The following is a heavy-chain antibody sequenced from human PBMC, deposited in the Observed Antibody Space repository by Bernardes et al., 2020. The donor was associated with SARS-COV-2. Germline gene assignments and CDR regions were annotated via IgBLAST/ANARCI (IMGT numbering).Heavy chain of an antibody. CDR1: GGSLSDYS. V-gene: IGHV4-34*01. CDR2: ITQSGST. CDR3: ARGASGVDMILVVIGFSYYFDS. Sequence: ETLSLTCAVYGGSLSDYSWSWIRQAPGKGLEWIGEITQSGSTKYNPSLGRRLTISLDTSKNQVSLKLSSVTAADTAVYYCARGASGVDMILVVIGFSYYFDSWGQGTPVTVSS. D-gene: IGHD3-22*01. J-gene: IGHJ4*02.